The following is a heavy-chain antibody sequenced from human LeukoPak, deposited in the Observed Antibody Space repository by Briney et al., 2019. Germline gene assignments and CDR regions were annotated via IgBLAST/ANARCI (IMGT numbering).Heavy chain of an antibody. CDR1: GYTFTSYY. Sequence: ASVKVSCKAPGYTFTSYYMHWVRQAPGQGLEWMGIINPSGGSTSYAQKFQGRVTMTRDMSTSTVYMELSSLRSEDTAVYYCARVKRIAAPDYWGQGTLVTVSS. CDR2: INPSGGST. CDR3: ARVKRIAAPDY. J-gene: IGHJ4*02. V-gene: IGHV1-46*01. D-gene: IGHD6-6*01.